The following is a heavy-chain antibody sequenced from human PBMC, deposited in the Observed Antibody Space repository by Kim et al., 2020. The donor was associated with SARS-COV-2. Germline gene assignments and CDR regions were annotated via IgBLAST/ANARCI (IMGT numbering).Heavy chain of an antibody. CDR3: ARVGITLDV. CDR2: INPNGGFT. J-gene: IGHJ6*02. D-gene: IGHD3-16*01. Sequence: ASVKVSCKASGYSFSDYFLNWVRQAPGHGLEWMGYINPNGGFTFYAQKFQGRVTLTSDRSISTVYMEMNGLTSEDAGVYYCARVGITLDVWGQGTTLTVS. CDR1: GYSFSDYF. V-gene: IGHV1-2*02.